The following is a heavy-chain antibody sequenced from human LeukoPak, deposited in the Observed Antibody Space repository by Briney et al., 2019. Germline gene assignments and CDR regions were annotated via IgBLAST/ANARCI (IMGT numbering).Heavy chain of an antibody. J-gene: IGHJ4*02. CDR3: ARDWTLNY. V-gene: IGHV3-30*19. D-gene: IGHD3/OR15-3a*01. CDR2: VSFDGDNK. CDR1: GFTFSSYG. Sequence: GGSLRLSCAASGFTFSSYGMHWVRQAPGKGLEWVAVVSFDGDNKHYADSVKDRFTISRDNSQNTLYLQLNSLRAEDTAVYYCARDWTLNYWGQGTLVTVSS.